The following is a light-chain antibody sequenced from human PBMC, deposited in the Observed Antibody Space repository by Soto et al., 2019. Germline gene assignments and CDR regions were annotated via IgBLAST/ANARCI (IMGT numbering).Light chain of an antibody. CDR3: GSYTTSSNYV. CDR1: SSDIDAYNY. Sequence: QSVLTEPASVSVSPGQSITVSCTGTSSDIDAYNYVSWYQQHPGKAPKLMIYDVSNRPSGISNRFSGSKSGNTASLTISGLQAEDEADYYCGSYTTSSNYVFGTGTKVTVL. V-gene: IGLV2-14*01. CDR2: DVS. J-gene: IGLJ1*01.